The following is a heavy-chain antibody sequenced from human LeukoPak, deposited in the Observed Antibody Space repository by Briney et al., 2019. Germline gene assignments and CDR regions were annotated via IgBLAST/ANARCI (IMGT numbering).Heavy chain of an antibody. J-gene: IGHJ3*02. CDR1: GYTFTSYY. CDR2: INPSGGST. Sequence: ASVKVSCKASGYTFTSYYMHWVRQAPGQGLEWMGIINPSGGSTSYAQKFQGRVTMTRDTFTSTVYMELSSLRSEDTAVYYCARAGYYYGSGSYIDIWGQGTMVTVSS. V-gene: IGHV1-46*01. CDR3: ARAGYYYGSGSYIDI. D-gene: IGHD3-10*01.